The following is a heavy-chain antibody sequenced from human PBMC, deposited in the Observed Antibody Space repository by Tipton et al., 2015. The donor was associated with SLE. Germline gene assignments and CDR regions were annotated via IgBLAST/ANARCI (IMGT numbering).Heavy chain of an antibody. CDR1: GGSISSYY. D-gene: IGHD3-9*01. Sequence: TLSLTCTVSGGSISSYYWNWIRQPPGKGLEWIGYVYHSGRTNYISSLRSRVTISGDTSKNQFSLKLASVTAADTAVYYCARQGYDIMTADYWGQGTQVTVSS. CDR2: VYHSGRT. J-gene: IGHJ4*02. CDR3: ARQGYDIMTADY. V-gene: IGHV4-59*08.